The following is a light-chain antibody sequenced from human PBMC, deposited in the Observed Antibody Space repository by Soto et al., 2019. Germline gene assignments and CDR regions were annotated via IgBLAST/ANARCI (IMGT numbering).Light chain of an antibody. Sequence: SLLAPPPSMFAPPRQSVTISSTGTNSDIGGYNYVSWYQQHPGKAPKLMIYTVTKRPSGVPDRFSGSKSDNTASLTISGLQADDEADYYCCSYAGSSSYVFGTGTKVTVL. CDR2: TVT. CDR3: CSYAGSSSYV. CDR1: NSDIGGYNY. V-gene: IGLV2-11*01. J-gene: IGLJ1*01.